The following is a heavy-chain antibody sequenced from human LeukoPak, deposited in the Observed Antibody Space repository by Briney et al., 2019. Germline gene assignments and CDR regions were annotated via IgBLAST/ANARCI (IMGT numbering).Heavy chain of an antibody. CDR3: TRAVRRVGY. CDR2: IRSKANSYAT. CDR1: GFSFSGSA. V-gene: IGHV3-73*01. Sequence: GGSLKLSCAASGFSFSGSAMHWVRQASGKGLQWVGRIRSKANSYATAYAASVKGRFTISRDDSKNTAYLQMNSLKTEDTAVYYCTRAVRRVGYWGQGTLVTVSS. J-gene: IGHJ4*02.